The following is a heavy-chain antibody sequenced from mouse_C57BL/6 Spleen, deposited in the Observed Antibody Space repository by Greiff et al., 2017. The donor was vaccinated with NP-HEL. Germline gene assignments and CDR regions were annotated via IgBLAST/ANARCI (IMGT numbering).Heavy chain of an antibody. CDR1: GFTFSDFY. Sequence: DVKLMESGGGLVQSGRSLRLSCATSGFTFSDFYMEWVRQAPGKGLEWIAASRNKANDYTTEYSASVKGRFIVSRDTSQSILYLQMNALRAEDTAIYYCARDDGYYDYAMDYWGQGTSVTVSS. CDR3: ARDDGYYDYAMDY. D-gene: IGHD2-3*01. V-gene: IGHV7-1*01. J-gene: IGHJ4*01. CDR2: SRNKANDYTT.